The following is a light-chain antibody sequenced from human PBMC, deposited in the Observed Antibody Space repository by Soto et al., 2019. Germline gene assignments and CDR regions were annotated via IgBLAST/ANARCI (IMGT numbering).Light chain of an antibody. J-gene: IGKJ2*01. Sequence: EIVLTQSPGTLSLSPGERATLSCRASEFLSSSYLVWYQQKPGQAPRLLIYAASRRATGIPDRFSGSGSATAYTLTINTLELEDFAVYYCQQQGTFGQGT. CDR1: EFLSSSY. CDR2: AAS. V-gene: IGKV3-20*01. CDR3: QQQGT.